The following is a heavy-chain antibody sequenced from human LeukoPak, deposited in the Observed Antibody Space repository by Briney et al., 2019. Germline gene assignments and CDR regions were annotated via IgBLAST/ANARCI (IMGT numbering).Heavy chain of an antibody. D-gene: IGHD6-13*01. V-gene: IGHV1-69*13. CDR1: GGTFSSYA. CDR2: IIPIFGTA. J-gene: IGHJ6*02. CDR3: ARDSLYSSSWPHYYGMDV. Sequence: SVKVSCKASGGTFSSYAISWVRQAPGQGLEWMGGIIPIFGTANYAQKFQGRVTITADESTSTAYMELSSLRSEDTAVYHCARDSLYSSSWPHYYGMDVWGQGTTVTVSS.